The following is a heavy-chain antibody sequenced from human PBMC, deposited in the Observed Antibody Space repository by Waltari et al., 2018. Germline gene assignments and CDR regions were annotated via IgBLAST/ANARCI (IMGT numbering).Heavy chain of an antibody. Sequence: QVQLVQSGAEVKKPGSSVKVSCKASGGTFSSYPIRWVRQAPGQGLEWMGRIIPILGIANYAQKFQGRVTITADKSTSTAYMELSSLRSEDTAVYYCASARTSGDAFDIWGQGTMVTVSS. CDR1: GGTFSSYP. V-gene: IGHV1-69*02. CDR3: ASARTSGDAFDI. J-gene: IGHJ3*02. D-gene: IGHD2-15*01. CDR2: IIPILGIA.